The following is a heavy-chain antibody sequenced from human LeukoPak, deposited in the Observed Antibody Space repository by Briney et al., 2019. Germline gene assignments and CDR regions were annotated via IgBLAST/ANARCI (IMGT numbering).Heavy chain of an antibody. D-gene: IGHD1-14*01. CDR1: GGSVSSGSYY. Sequence: PSETLSLTCTVSGGSVSSGSYYWSWIRQPPGKGLEWIGYIYYSGSTNYNPSLKSRLTISVDTSNNQFSLTVGSVTAADTAVYYCARRNHYFDYWGQGALVTVSS. V-gene: IGHV4-61*01. J-gene: IGHJ4*02. CDR3: ARRNHYFDY. CDR2: IYYSGST.